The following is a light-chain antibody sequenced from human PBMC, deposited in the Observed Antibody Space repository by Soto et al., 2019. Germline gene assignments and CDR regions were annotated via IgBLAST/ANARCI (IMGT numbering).Light chain of an antibody. CDR3: QKYNSAPPWT. J-gene: IGKJ1*01. Sequence: DIQMTQSPSSLSASVGDRVTITCRASQGISNYLAWYQHKPGSVPKLLIYAASTLQSGVPSRFSGSGSGTDFTLTISSLQPEDVATYYCQKYNSAPPWTFGQGTKVDIK. CDR2: AAS. V-gene: IGKV1-27*01. CDR1: QGISNY.